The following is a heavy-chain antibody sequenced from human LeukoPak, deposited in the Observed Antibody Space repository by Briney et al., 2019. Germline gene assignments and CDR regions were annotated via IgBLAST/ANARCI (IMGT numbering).Heavy chain of an antibody. D-gene: IGHD3-22*01. CDR3: ARLAYYYDSSGYYVFDY. CDR1: GGSISSYY. V-gene: IGHV4-59*08. J-gene: IGHJ4*02. CDR2: IYYSGST. Sequence: SETLSLTCTVSGGSISSYYWSWIRQPPGNGLEWIGYIYYSGSTNYNPSLKSRVTISVDTSKNQFSLKLSSVTAADTAVYYCARLAYYYDSSGYYVFDYWGQGTLVTVSS.